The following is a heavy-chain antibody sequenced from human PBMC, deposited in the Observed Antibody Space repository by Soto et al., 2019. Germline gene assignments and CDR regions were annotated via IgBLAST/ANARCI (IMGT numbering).Heavy chain of an antibody. CDR1: GFTFSSYS. J-gene: IGHJ4*02. CDR3: ARAERGIVVVPAAVDFDY. Sequence: GGSLRLSCAASGFTFSSYSMNWVRQAPGKGLEWVSSISSSSSYIYYADSVKGRFTISRDNAKNSLYLQMNSLRAEDTAVYYCARAERGIVVVPAAVDFDYWGQGTLVTVSS. CDR2: ISSSSSYI. D-gene: IGHD2-2*01. V-gene: IGHV3-21*01.